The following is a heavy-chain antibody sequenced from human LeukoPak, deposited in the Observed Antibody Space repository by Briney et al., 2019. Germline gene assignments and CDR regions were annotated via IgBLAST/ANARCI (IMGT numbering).Heavy chain of an antibody. Sequence: GGSLRLSCAASGFTFSSYAMSWVRPAPGKGLEWVSAISGSGGSTYYADSVKGRFTISRDNSKNTLYLQMNSLRAEDTAVYYCAKDQDVVVPAATDYWGQGTLVTVSS. CDR2: ISGSGGST. CDR1: GFTFSSYA. J-gene: IGHJ4*02. CDR3: AKDQDVVVPAATDY. V-gene: IGHV3-23*01. D-gene: IGHD2-2*01.